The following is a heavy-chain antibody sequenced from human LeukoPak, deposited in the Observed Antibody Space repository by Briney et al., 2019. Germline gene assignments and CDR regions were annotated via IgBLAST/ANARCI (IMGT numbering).Heavy chain of an antibody. CDR3: ARRVWNNWNDPRGYFDY. CDR2: IYPGDSDT. CDR1: GYSFTSCW. V-gene: IGHV5-51*01. J-gene: IGHJ4*02. Sequence: GESLKISCKGSGYSFTSCWIGWVRQMPGKGLEWMGIIYPGDSDTRYSAPFQGHVTISADKSITTAYLQWSSLKASDSAMYYCARRVWNNWNDPRGYFDYWGQGTLVTVSS. D-gene: IGHD1-1*01.